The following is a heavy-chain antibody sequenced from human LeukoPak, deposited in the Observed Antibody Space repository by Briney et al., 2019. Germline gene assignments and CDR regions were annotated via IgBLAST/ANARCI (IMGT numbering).Heavy chain of an antibody. V-gene: IGHV4-34*01. CDR3: ARGLVMITFGGVIAYFDY. CDR1: GGSFSGYY. J-gene: IGHJ4*02. Sequence: SETLSLTCAVYGGSFSGYYWSWIRQPPGKGLEWIGEIDHSGSTNYNPSLKSRVTISVDTSKNQFSLKLSSATAADTAVYYCARGLVMITFGGVIAYFDYWGQGTLVTVSS. CDR2: IDHSGST. D-gene: IGHD3-16*02.